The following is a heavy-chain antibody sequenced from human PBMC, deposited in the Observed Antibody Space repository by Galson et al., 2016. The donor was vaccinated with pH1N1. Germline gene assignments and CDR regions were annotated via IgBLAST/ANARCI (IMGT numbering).Heavy chain of an antibody. CDR2: IIPVLSLP. CDR1: GDTFNYYS. Sequence: SVKVSCKASGDTFNYYSIHWARQAPGQRLQWMGRIIPVLSLPTYAQTFQGRVTMSADKSTTTVHMHLSSLRSEDTAGYYCARDGEGYDMDVWGKGTTVIVS. V-gene: IGHV1-69*04. CDR3: ARDGEGYDMDV. J-gene: IGHJ6*03. D-gene: IGHD7-27*01.